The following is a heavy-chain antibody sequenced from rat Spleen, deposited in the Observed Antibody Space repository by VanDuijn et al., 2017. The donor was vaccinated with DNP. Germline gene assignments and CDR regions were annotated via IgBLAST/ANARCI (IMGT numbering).Heavy chain of an antibody. CDR2: IIYAGSRT. V-gene: IGHV5S10*01. J-gene: IGHJ3*01. CDR3: ATPYNSGYGGFAY. CDR1: GLTFSDHN. Sequence: EVQLVESGGGLVQPGRSLKLSCAASGLTFSDHNMAWVRQAPKKGLEWVATIIYAGSRTYYRDSVKGRFTISRDDAKSTLYLQMDSLRSEDTATYYCATPYNSGYGGFAYWGQGTLVTVSS. D-gene: IGHD4-3*01.